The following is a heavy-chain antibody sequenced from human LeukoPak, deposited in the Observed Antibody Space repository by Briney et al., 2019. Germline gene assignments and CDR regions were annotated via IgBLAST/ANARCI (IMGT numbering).Heavy chain of an antibody. CDR3: ARRSPNYYFDY. J-gene: IGHJ4*02. CDR1: GFIFSTYT. CDR2: ISSSNNYI. V-gene: IGHV3-21*01. Sequence: PGGSLRLSCAASGFIFSTYTMNWVRQAPGKGLEWVSSISSSNNYIYYADSVKGRFTISRDNAKNSLYLQMNSLRAEDTAVYYCARRSPNYYFDYWGQGTPVTVST.